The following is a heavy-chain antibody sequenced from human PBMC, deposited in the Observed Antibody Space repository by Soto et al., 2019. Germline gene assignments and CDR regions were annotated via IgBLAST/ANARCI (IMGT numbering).Heavy chain of an antibody. D-gene: IGHD3-10*01. V-gene: IGHV3-21*06. CDR3: ARVGTDYGSGSPYYSDY. J-gene: IGHJ4*02. Sequence: GGSLRLSCAASGFSFRSYYLNWVRQAPGRGLEWVSSISPSSSYLSYADSVKGRFTISRDNAKSSVHLQMNSLRAEDTAVYFCARVGTDYGSGSPYYSDYWGQGTLVTVSS. CDR2: ISPSSSYL. CDR1: GFSFRSYY.